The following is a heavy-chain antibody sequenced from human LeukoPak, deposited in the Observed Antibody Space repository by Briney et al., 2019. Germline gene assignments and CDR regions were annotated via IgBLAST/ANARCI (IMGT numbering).Heavy chain of an antibody. CDR3: ATQRTGSYPSFDY. CDR1: GYTFTSYG. D-gene: IGHD1-26*01. Sequence: ASVKVSCKASGYTFTSYGISWVRQAPGQGLEWMGWISAYNGNTNYAQKLQGRVTMTTDTSTSTAYKELRSLRSDDTAVYYCATQRTGSYPSFDYWGQGTLVTVSS. CDR2: ISAYNGNT. J-gene: IGHJ4*02. V-gene: IGHV1-18*01.